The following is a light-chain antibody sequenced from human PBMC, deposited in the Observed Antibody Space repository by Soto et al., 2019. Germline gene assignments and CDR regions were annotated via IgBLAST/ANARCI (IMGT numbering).Light chain of an antibody. V-gene: IGKV1-39*01. CDR3: QQSYSTPIT. CDR2: DAS. J-gene: IGKJ5*01. CDR1: QSISRS. Sequence: DIQMTQSPSTLSASVGDRVTITCRASQSISRSLAWYQQKPGKAPNLLIYDASSLEVGVPSRFSGTGSGTDFTLTISSLQPGDFETHYCQQSYSTPITFRQGTRLEIK.